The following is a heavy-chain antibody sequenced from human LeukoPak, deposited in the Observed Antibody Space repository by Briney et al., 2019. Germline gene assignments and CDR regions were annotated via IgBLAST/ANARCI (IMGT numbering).Heavy chain of an antibody. CDR1: EFTFSTYW. D-gene: IGHD3-3*01. CDR3: ARDRNTDFWSGYYTNYFDY. J-gene: IGHJ4*02. Sequence: GGSLRLSCAASEFTFSTYWMSWDRQARGKGLEWVANIKQDGSEKYYVDSVKGRFTISRDNAKNSLYLQMDSLRAEDTAMYYCARDRNTDFWSGYYTNYFDYWGQGTLVTVSS. V-gene: IGHV3-7*01. CDR2: IKQDGSEK.